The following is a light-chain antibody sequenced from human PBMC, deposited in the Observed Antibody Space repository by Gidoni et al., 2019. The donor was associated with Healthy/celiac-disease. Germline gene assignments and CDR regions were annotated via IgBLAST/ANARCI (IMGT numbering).Light chain of an antibody. J-gene: IGKJ1*01. CDR2: AAS. V-gene: IGKV1-39*01. CDR1: QSISSY. CDR3: QQSYSTPWT. Sequence: DIQMTQSTSSLSESVGDRVTITCRASQSISSYLNWYQQKPGKAPKLLIYAASSLQSGVPSRFSGSGSGTDFTLTISSLQPEDFATYYCQQSYSTPWTFXXXTKVEIK.